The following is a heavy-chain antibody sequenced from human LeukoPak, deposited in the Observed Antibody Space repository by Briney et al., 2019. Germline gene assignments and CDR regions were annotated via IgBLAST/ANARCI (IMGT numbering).Heavy chain of an antibody. CDR2: INHGGFT. CDR1: GGSISSSSYY. Sequence: PSETLSLTCTVSGGSISSSSYYWGWIRQPPGKGLEWIGEINHGGFTTYNPSLKSRVTISVDTSKNQFSLKLTSLTAADTAVYYCARLRTLSFTIPADWGQGTLVTVSS. J-gene: IGHJ4*02. D-gene: IGHD3-3*01. V-gene: IGHV4-39*07. CDR3: ARLRTLSFTIPAD.